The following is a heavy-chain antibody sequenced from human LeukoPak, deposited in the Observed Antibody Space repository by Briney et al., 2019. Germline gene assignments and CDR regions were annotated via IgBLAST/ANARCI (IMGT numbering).Heavy chain of an antibody. CDR2: ISGSGGNT. J-gene: IGHJ4*02. D-gene: IGHD6-13*01. V-gene: IGHV3-23*01. CDR1: GFTFSSYA. Sequence: GGSLRLSCAASGFTFSSYAMTWVRQAPGKGLEWVSVISGSGGNTYYAASLKGRFTISRDNSKNTVYLPMNSLSAEDTAVYYCAKDGSSSWYYFDYWGQGTLVTVSS. CDR3: AKDGSSSWYYFDY.